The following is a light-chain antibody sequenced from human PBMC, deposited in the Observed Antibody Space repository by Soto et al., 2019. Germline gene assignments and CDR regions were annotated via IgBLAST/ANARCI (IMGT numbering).Light chain of an antibody. Sequence: DIQMTQSPSSLSASVGDRVTITCRASQDLSNYLAWYQQKPGKVPKLLIYAASTLHSGVPSRFSGSGSGTDFTLTXXXXXPXXVXXXXXXXYXXAPWTFGQGTKVEIE. CDR1: QDLSNY. CDR3: XXYXXAPWT. CDR2: AAS. V-gene: IGKV1-27*01. J-gene: IGKJ1*01.